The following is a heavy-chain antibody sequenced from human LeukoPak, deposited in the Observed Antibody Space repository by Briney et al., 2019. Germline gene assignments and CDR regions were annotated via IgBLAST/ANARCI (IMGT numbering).Heavy chain of an antibody. D-gene: IGHD3-16*01. CDR1: GYTFINYG. Sequence: GASVKVSCKASGYTFINYGISWVRQAPGQGLEWMGWISPYNGNTKYLQKFQGRVTMTTDTSTSTAYMEVRSLRSDDTAVYYCARERGCGLWGQGTLVTVSS. CDR2: ISPYNGNT. J-gene: IGHJ4*02. CDR3: ARERGCGL. V-gene: IGHV1-18*01.